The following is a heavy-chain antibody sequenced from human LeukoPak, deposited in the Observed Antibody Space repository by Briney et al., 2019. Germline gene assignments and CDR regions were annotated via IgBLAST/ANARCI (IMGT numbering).Heavy chain of an antibody. Sequence: GGSLRLSCAASGFTFSSYAMHWVRQAPGKGLEYVSAISSNGGSTYYANSVKGRFTISRDNSKNPLYLQMGSLRAEDMAVYYCARALDSSSWFHVFGYWGQGTLVTVSS. CDR3: ARALDSSSWFHVFGY. CDR2: ISSNGGST. CDR1: GFTFSSYA. V-gene: IGHV3-64*01. D-gene: IGHD6-13*01. J-gene: IGHJ4*02.